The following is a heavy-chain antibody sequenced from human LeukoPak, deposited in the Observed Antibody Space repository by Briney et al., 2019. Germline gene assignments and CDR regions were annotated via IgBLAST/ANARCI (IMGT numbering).Heavy chain of an antibody. Sequence: GGSLRLSCAASGFTFSSYSMNWVRQAPGKGLEWVSYISSSSSTIYYADSVKGRFTISRDNAKNSLYLQMNSLGAEDTAVYYCARDGGWGEQWLVWGAFDNWGQGTLVTVSS. CDR2: ISSSSSTI. CDR1: GFTFSSYS. CDR3: ARDGGWGEQWLVWGAFDN. D-gene: IGHD6-19*01. V-gene: IGHV3-48*04. J-gene: IGHJ4*02.